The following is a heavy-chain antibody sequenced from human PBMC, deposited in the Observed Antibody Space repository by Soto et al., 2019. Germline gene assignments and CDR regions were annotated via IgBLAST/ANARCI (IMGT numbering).Heavy chain of an antibody. J-gene: IGHJ5*02. CDR2: IYFSGSF. D-gene: IGHD6-19*01. V-gene: IGHV4-4*07. Sequence: SETLSLTCTVSGGSITSDYWSWIRQPAGKGLEWLGRIYFSGSFNYNPSLKGRVTMSIDRSKNQVSLNLRSVTAADTAVYYCASGHSSGWPTNWFGPWGQGTLVTVSS. CDR3: ASGHSSGWPTNWFGP. CDR1: GGSITSDY.